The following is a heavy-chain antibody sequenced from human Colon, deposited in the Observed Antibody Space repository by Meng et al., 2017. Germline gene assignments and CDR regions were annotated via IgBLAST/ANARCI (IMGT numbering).Heavy chain of an antibody. J-gene: IGHJ4*02. CDR1: GFTFTNYW. CDR2: VNGDGTTT. Sequence: VRVGEAGGGSVQAGGSLGPSCAASGFTFTNYWMHWVRQVPSKGLEWVSRVNGDGTTTGYADSVKGRSTISRNNAKNTLSLEMHSLRAEDTAVYFCVRALNDDGGETFWGQGMLVPSPQ. CDR3: VRALNDDGGETF. V-gene: IGHV3-74*01. D-gene: IGHD4-23*01.